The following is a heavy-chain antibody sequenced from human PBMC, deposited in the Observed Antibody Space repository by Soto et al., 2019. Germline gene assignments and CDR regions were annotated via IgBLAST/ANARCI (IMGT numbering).Heavy chain of an antibody. J-gene: IGHJ4*02. Sequence: EVQLVESGGGLVQPGGSLKLSCAASRFTFSGSTMHWVRQASGKWLEWVGRIRSKANSYATAYAASVKGRFTISRDDSKNTAYLQMNSLKTEDTAVYYCTMTTVTTWGYWGQGTLVTVSS. V-gene: IGHV3-73*01. CDR1: RFTFSGST. D-gene: IGHD4-17*01. CDR3: TMTTVTTWGY. CDR2: IRSKANSYAT.